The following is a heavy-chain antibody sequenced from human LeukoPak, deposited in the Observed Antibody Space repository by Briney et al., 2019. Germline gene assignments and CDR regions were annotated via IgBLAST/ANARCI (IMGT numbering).Heavy chain of an antibody. D-gene: IGHD2-15*01. CDR3: ARRLRFYYYYMDV. V-gene: IGHV4-34*01. Sequence: PSETLSLTCAVYGGSFSGFYWSWIRQPPGKGLEWIGEITHSGSTNYNPSLKSRVTISVDTSKSQFSLKLNSVTAADTAVYYCARRLRFYYYYMDVWGKGTTVTISS. CDR1: GGSFSGFY. J-gene: IGHJ6*03. CDR2: ITHSGST.